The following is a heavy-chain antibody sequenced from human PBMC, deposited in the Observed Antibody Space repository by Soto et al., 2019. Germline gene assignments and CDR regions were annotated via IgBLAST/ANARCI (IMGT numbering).Heavy chain of an antibody. V-gene: IGHV1-46*03. Sequence: ASVKVSCKASGYTFTNYYMLWVRQAPGQGLEWMGIINPSGGSTSYAQKFQGRVTMTRDTSTSTVYMELSSLRSEDTAVYYCALAAAGFDYWGQGTLVTVSS. CDR1: GYTFTNYY. D-gene: IGHD6-13*01. CDR2: INPSGGST. CDR3: ALAAAGFDY. J-gene: IGHJ4*02.